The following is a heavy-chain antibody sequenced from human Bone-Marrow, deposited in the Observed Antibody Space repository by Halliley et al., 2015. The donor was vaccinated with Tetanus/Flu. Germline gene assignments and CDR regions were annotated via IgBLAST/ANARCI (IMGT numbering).Heavy chain of an antibody. V-gene: IGHV4-59*12. CDR3: ARCSLDYGMDV. CDR2: MYYTGST. J-gene: IGHJ6*02. Sequence: LGWVGYMYYTGSTHYSPSLKSRVTISRDTSRNEISLKLPSVTAADSAVYYCARCSLDYGMDVWGQGTTATVS.